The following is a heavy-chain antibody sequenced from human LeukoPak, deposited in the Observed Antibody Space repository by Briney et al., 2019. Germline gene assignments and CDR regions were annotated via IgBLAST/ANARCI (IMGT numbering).Heavy chain of an antibody. CDR2: FDPEDGET. D-gene: IGHD5-18*01. CDR1: GYTLTELS. CDR3: ATRLHTAMVTDHYYYYYMDF. Sequence: ASVKVSCKVSGYTLTELSMHWVRQAPGKGLEWMGGFDPEDGETIYAQKFQGRVTMTEDTSTDTAYMELSSLRSEDTAVYYCATRLHTAMVTDHYYYYYMDFWGKGTTVTVSS. V-gene: IGHV1-24*01. J-gene: IGHJ6*03.